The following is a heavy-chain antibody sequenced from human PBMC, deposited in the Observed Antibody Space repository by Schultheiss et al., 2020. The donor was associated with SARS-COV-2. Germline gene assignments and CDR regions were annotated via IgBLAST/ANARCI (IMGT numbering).Heavy chain of an antibody. Sequence: GESLKISCAASGFTFNKHAISWVRQAPGKGLEWVAYISSSSSSIYYADSVKDRFTISRDNSKNTLYLQMNSLRAEDTAVYYCAKCASTVTILDAFDIWGQGTMVTVSS. CDR2: ISSSSSSI. CDR3: AKCASTVTILDAFDI. V-gene: IGHV3-23*05. J-gene: IGHJ3*02. CDR1: GFTFNKHA. D-gene: IGHD4-17*01.